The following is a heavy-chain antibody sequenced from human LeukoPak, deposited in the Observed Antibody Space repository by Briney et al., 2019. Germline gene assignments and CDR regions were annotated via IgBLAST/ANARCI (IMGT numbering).Heavy chain of an antibody. Sequence: SETLSLTCTVSGYSISSGYYWGWIRQPPGKGLEWIGSIYHSGSTHYNPSLKSRVTISVDTSKNQFSLKLSSVTAADTAVYYCARWLERDAFDIWGQGTMVTVSS. J-gene: IGHJ3*02. CDR3: ARWLERDAFDI. V-gene: IGHV4-38-2*02. CDR2: IYHSGST. D-gene: IGHD1-1*01. CDR1: GYSISSGYY.